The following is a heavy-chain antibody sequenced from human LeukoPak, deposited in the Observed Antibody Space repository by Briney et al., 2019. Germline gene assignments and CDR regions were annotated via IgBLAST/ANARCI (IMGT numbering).Heavy chain of an antibody. Sequence: SETLSLTCTVSGGSISSSSYYWGWIRQPPGKGLEWIGSIYYSGSTYYNPSLKNRVTISVDTSKNQFSLKLSSVTAADTAVYYCARQETNGDRGVYWGQGTLVTVSS. D-gene: IGHD2-8*01. CDR2: IYYSGST. J-gene: IGHJ4*02. V-gene: IGHV4-39*01. CDR1: GGSISSSSYY. CDR3: ARQETNGDRGVY.